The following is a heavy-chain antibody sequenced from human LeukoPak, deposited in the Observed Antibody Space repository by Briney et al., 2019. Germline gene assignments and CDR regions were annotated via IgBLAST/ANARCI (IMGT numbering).Heavy chain of an antibody. Sequence: PSETLSLTCTVSGGSISSSSYYWGWIRQPPGKGLEWIGSIYYSGSTYYNPSLKSRVTISVDTSKNQFSLKLSSVTAADTAVYYCAGCSSTSCSYYYYYYGMDVWGQGTTVTVSS. CDR2: IYYSGST. V-gene: IGHV4-39*01. CDR1: GGSISSSSYY. J-gene: IGHJ6*02. CDR3: AGCSSTSCSYYYYYYGMDV. D-gene: IGHD2-2*01.